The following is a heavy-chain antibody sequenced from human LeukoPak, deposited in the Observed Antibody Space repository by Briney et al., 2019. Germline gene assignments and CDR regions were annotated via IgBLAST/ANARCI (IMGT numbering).Heavy chain of an antibody. CDR1: GGSISNYY. Sequence: PSETLSLTCTVSGGSISNYYWSWIRQPPGKGLEWIGYIHYSGTTTYNPSLKSRVAISVDTSKNQFSLELSSVTAADTAVYYCARRPTWNTETWFAPWGQGTLVTVSS. CDR3: ARRPTWNTETWFAP. V-gene: IGHV4-59*01. J-gene: IGHJ5*02. D-gene: IGHD1/OR15-1a*01. CDR2: IHYSGTT.